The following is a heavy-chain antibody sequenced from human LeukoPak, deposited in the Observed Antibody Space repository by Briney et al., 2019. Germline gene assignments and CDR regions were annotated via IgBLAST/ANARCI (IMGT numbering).Heavy chain of an antibody. D-gene: IGHD3-16*02. Sequence: GESLKISCKGSGYRFTNYWIPWVRQMPGKGLEWMGIIYPGDSDTRYSPSFQGQVTISADKSISTAYLQWSSLKASDTAMYYCARHYRRFHQDYWGQGTLVTVSS. CDR2: IYPGDSDT. CDR3: ARHYRRFHQDY. V-gene: IGHV5-51*01. J-gene: IGHJ4*02. CDR1: GYRFTNYW.